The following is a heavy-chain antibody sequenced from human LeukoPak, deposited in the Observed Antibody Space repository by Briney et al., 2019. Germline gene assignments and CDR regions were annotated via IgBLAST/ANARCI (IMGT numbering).Heavy chain of an antibody. Sequence: PSETLSLTCAVSGTSISLSNWWTWVRQPPGKGLEWIGEIYHSGSTYYNPSLKSRVTISVDRSKNQFSLKLSSVTAADTAVYYCARAPGAALDWGQGTLVTVSS. CDR2: IYHSGST. V-gene: IGHV4-4*02. J-gene: IGHJ4*02. CDR1: GTSISLSNW. CDR3: ARAPGAALD. D-gene: IGHD2-15*01.